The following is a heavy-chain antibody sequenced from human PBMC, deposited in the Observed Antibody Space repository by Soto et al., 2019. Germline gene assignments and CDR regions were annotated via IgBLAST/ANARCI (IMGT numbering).Heavy chain of an antibody. D-gene: IGHD4-17*01. CDR2: IIPIFGTA. CDR3: AVGGGPYGDYGVGH. Sequence: QVQLVQSGAEVKKPGSSVKVSCKASGGTFSSYAISWVRQAPGQGLEWMVGIIPIFGTANYAQEFQGRVTVTADRCRSTGYMGLSSLTTGDQEVYYCAVGGGPYGDYGVGHCVQGTMVTVSS. J-gene: IGHJ4*02. V-gene: IGHV1-69*14. CDR1: GGTFSSYA.